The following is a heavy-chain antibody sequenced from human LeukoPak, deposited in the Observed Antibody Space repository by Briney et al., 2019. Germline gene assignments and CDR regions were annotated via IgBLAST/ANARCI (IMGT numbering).Heavy chain of an antibody. V-gene: IGHV4-30-2*01. CDR2: IYPRGST. J-gene: IGHJ4*02. CDR1: GGSISSGSYS. CDR3: ATSAPYGSGSYEDY. D-gene: IGHD3-10*01. Sequence: SQTLSLTCAVSGGSISSGSYSWSWIRQPPGKGLEWIGYIYPRGSTYYNPSLKSRVILSLDKSANQFSLNLSSVTAADTAVYYCATSAPYGSGSYEDYWGQGTLVTVSS.